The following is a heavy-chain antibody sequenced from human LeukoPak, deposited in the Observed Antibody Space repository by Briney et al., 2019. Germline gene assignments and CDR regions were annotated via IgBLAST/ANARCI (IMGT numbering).Heavy chain of an antibody. V-gene: IGHV4-39*01. CDR1: GGSISSSSYY. D-gene: IGHD6-25*01. J-gene: IGHJ3*02. Sequence: SQTLSLTCTVSGGSISSSSYYWGWIRQPPGKGLEWIGSIYYSGSTYYNPFLKSRVTISVDTSKNQFSLKLSSVTAADTAVYYCARLRETAVDAFDIWGQGTMVTVSS. CDR2: IYYSGST. CDR3: ARLRETAVDAFDI.